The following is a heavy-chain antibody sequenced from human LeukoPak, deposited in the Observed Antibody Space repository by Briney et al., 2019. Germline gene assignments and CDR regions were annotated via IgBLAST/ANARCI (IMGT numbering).Heavy chain of an antibody. J-gene: IGHJ4*02. Sequence: GASVKVSCKASGYTFTSYDINWVRQATGQGLEWMGWISGYNGDTNYAQKLQGRVTMTTDTSTSTAYMELRSLRSDDTAVYYCARAGATVTSHFDCWGQGTLVTVSS. D-gene: IGHD4-17*01. CDR2: ISGYNGDT. V-gene: IGHV1-18*01. CDR1: GYTFTSYD. CDR3: ARAGATVTSHFDC.